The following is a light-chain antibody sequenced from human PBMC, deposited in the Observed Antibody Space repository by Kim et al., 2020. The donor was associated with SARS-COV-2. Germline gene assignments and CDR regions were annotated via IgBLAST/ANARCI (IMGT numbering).Light chain of an antibody. CDR1: QVINIY. J-gene: IGKJ4*01. CDR2: AAS. Sequence: IQLTQSPSSLSASVGDRVTISCRASQVINIYLAWFQHKPGEAPRLLIYAASTLQSGVPSRFSGSGSGTDFTLTISSLQPEDFATYLCQQLNSYPLTFGGGTKVDIK. V-gene: IGKV1-9*01. CDR3: QQLNSYPLT.